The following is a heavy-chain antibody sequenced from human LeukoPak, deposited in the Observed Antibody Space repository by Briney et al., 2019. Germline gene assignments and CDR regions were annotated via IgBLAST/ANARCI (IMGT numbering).Heavy chain of an antibody. Sequence: SETLSLTCTVSGGSISSYYWSWIRQPPGKGLEWIGYIYYSGSTNYNPSLKSRVSMSVDTSTNQFSLKLNSLTAADTALYYCASKDISSYHYGALDMWGQGTMVIVSS. V-gene: IGHV4-59*12. CDR3: ASKDISSYHYGALDM. J-gene: IGHJ3*02. CDR1: GGSISSYY. CDR2: IYYSGST. D-gene: IGHD3-22*01.